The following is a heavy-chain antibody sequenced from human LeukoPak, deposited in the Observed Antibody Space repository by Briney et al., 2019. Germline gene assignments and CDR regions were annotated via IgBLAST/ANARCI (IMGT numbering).Heavy chain of an antibody. V-gene: IGHV3-21*01. CDR3: ARDKRQERWPDY. CDR1: GFTLSSYS. J-gene: IGHJ4*02. Sequence: GGSLRLSCAASGFTLSSYSMNWVRQAPGKGLEWVSSISSSSYYIYYADSVKGRFTISRDNAKNSLYLQMDGLRAEDTAVYYCARDKRQERWPDYWGQGTLVTVSS. CDR2: ISSSSYYI. D-gene: IGHD5-24*01.